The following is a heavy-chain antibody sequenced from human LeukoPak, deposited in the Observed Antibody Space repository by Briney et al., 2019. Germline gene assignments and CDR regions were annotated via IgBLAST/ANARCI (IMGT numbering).Heavy chain of an antibody. CDR2: ISGSGGST. J-gene: IGHJ4*02. CDR3: AKNYYDSSGFDY. V-gene: IGHV3-23*01. D-gene: IGHD3-22*01. Sequence: PGGSLRLSCVVSGFTFSSYGMSWVRQAPGKGLEWVSVISGSGGSTYYADSVKGRFTMSRDNSKNTLYLQMNSLRAEDTAVYYCAKNYYDSSGFDYWGQGTLVTVSS. CDR1: GFTFSSYG.